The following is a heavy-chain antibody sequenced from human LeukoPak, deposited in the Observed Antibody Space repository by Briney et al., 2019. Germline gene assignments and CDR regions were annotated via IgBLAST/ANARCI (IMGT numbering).Heavy chain of an antibody. Sequence: SGIRGSGYSTYYAHSVNGRVTISRDKSKNTLYLQMNRLRAEDTAVYYCAKDGGSGTYYNYWGQGTLVTVSS. CDR2: IRGSGYST. V-gene: IGHV3-23*01. CDR3: AKDGGSGTYYNY. J-gene: IGHJ4*02. D-gene: IGHD1-26*01.